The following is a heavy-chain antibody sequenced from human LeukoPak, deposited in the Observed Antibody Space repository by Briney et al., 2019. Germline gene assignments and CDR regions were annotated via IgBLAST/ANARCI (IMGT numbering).Heavy chain of an antibody. CDR3: ARGTNRWPDY. J-gene: IGHJ4*02. D-gene: IGHD2-15*01. Sequence: SETLSLTCAVYGGSFSGYYWSWIRQPPGKGLEWIGEINHSGSTNYNPSLKSRVTISVDTSKNQFSLKLSSVTAADTAVYYCARGTNRWPDYWGQGTLVTVSS. CDR1: GGSFSGYY. V-gene: IGHV4-34*01. CDR2: INHSGST.